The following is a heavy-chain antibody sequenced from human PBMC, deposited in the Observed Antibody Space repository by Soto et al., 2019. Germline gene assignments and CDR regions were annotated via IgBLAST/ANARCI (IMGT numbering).Heavy chain of an antibody. Sequence: QVQLVQSGAEVKKPGASVKVSCKASGYTFSTYGFSWVRQAPGQGLEWMGWIGADNGDTNYAQNFQGRVPMTTDTATTTSYMELRSLTSDDTAVDFCARDWKGAEGFDPWGQGTLVTVSS. CDR1: GYTFSTYG. CDR3: ARDWKGAEGFDP. CDR2: IGADNGDT. V-gene: IGHV1-18*01. D-gene: IGHD1-1*01. J-gene: IGHJ5*02.